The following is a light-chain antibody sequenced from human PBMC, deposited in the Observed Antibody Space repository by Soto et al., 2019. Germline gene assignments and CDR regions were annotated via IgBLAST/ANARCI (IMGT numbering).Light chain of an antibody. V-gene: IGKV3-20*01. J-gene: IGKJ1*01. CDR3: HKYGNSHCT. CDR1: QSVSSTY. CDR2: GAS. Sequence: EVVLTQSPGSLSLSPGERATLSCRASQSVSSTYLAWYQQKPGQAPRVLIYGASSRATGTPDRFSGSGSGTDFTLTISRLEPEDFALYYCHKYGNSHCTFGQGTKVEIK.